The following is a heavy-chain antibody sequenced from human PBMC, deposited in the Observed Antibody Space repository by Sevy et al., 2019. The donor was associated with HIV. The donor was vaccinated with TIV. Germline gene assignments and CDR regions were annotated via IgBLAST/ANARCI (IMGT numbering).Heavy chain of an antibody. CDR3: AREDIRVAGIGYYFHS. J-gene: IGHJ4*02. CDR2: IWYEGTNR. CDR1: GFSISGYG. Sequence: GGSLRLSCAASGFSISGYGMHWARQAPGKGLEWGAVIWYEGTNREYADSVKGRFTISRDNSKNTLYLQMNSLRVEDTAVYYCAREDIRVAGIGYYFHSWGQGTLVTVSS. V-gene: IGHV3-33*01. D-gene: IGHD6-19*01.